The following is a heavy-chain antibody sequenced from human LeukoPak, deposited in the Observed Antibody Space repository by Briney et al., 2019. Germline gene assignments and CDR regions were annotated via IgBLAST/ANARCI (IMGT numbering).Heavy chain of an antibody. CDR3: AKDHYWSIDY. J-gene: IGHJ4*02. D-gene: IGHD3-3*01. CDR2: IKGDGIST. CDR1: GFDFSSNW. V-gene: IGHV3-74*01. Sequence: GGSLRLSCAASGFDFSSNWMHWVRHAPGQGLVWLSRIKGDGISTNYADSVKGRFTISRDIAKNTLYLQMNSLRAEDTGVYYCAKDHYWSIDYWGRGTLVTVSS.